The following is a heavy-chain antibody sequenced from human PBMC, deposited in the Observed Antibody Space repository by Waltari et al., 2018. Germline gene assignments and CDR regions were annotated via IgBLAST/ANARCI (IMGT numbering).Heavy chain of an antibody. Sequence: VRLVQAGAERRKPGTNLTNACQVYGFECGAISVHWVRQAPEKGLEGVGLLDPADGRTLYAETFQGRVTIAAVTSTNIVHMEVRCIRLEDAAVYYCTVSEVGKYFEKWGQGTLVTVSS. CDR3: TVSEVGKYFEK. J-gene: IGHJ4*02. V-gene: IGHV1-69-2*01. CDR1: GFECGAIS. D-gene: IGHD3-10*01. CDR2: LDPADGRT.